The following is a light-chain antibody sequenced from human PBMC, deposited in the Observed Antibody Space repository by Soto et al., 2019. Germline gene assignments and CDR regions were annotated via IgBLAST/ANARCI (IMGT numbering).Light chain of an antibody. CDR2: TTS. CDR3: QQCGGSPLFS. V-gene: IGKV3-20*01. J-gene: IGKJ3*01. CDR1: QSVTSSC. Sequence: EIVLTQSPGTLSLSPGKRATLSCRASQSVTSSCLAWYQRKPGQAPRLLIHTTSTRATDIPDRFSGSGSGTDFTLTISRLEPEDFAVYYCQQCGGSPLFSFGPGTKVDIK.